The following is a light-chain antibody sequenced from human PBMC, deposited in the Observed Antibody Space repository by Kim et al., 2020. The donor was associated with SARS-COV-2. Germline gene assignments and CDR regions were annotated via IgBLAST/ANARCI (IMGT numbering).Light chain of an antibody. V-gene: IGKV1-33*01. Sequence: DIQMTQSPSSLSASVGDRVTITCQTSQDISNYLNWYQQKLGKAPKLLIYDASNLETGVPSRFSGSGSGTDFTFTISSLQPEDIATYYCQQYDNFSPTFGGGTKVDIK. CDR1: QDISNY. CDR3: QQYDNFSPT. CDR2: DAS. J-gene: IGKJ4*01.